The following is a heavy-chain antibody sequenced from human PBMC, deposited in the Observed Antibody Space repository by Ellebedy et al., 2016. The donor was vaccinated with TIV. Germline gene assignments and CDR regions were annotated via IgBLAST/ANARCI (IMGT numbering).Heavy chain of an antibody. D-gene: IGHD3-16*02. CDR1: GYTFTNNA. CDR3: AKGDYYDYVWGSYREWGAFDI. CDR2: INVGNGNT. V-gene: IGHV1-3*01. J-gene: IGHJ3*02. Sequence: AASVKVSCKASGYTFTNNAIHWVRQAPGQRLEYMGWINVGNGNTKYSQKFKGRVTITRDTSASTAYMDLSSLRSEDTALYYCAKGDYYDYVWGSYREWGAFDIWGQGTMVTVSS.